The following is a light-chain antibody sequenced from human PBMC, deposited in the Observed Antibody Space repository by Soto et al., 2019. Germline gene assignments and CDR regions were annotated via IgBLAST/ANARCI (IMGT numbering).Light chain of an antibody. CDR2: DAS. J-gene: IGKJ1*01. V-gene: IGKV3-20*01. CDR3: QRYGSSPQT. CDR1: QSVDSNY. Sequence: EIVLTQSPGTLSLSPGERATLSCRASQSVDSNYLAWYQQKPGQPPRLLISDASTRATGIPDRFSGSGSGTDFTLTISRLEPEEFAVYYCQRYGSSPQTFGQGTKVEFK.